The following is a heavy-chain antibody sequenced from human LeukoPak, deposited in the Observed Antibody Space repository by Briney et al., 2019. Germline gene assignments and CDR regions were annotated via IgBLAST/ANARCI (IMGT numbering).Heavy chain of an antibody. CDR3: AKALYSYGSDYFDY. V-gene: IGHV3-30*18. Sequence: GGSLRLSCAASGFTFSSYGMHWVRQAPGKGLEWVAVISYDGSNKYYADSVKGRFTISRDNSKNTLYLQMNSLRAEDTAVYYCAKALYSYGSDYFDYWGQGTLVTVSS. CDR1: GFTFSSYG. J-gene: IGHJ4*02. CDR2: ISYDGSNK. D-gene: IGHD5-18*01.